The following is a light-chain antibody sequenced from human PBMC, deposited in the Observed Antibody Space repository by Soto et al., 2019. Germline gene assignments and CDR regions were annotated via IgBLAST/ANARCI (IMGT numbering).Light chain of an antibody. CDR3: QLHGSSPRLR. J-gene: IGKJ4*01. CDR2: GAS. V-gene: IGKV3-20*01. CDR1: QSVSSSY. Sequence: EIVLTQSPGTLSLSPGEKATLSCRASQSVSSSYLAWYQQKPGQAPRLLIYGASSRATGIPDRFSGSGSGTDFTLIISRLEPEDFAVYYCQLHGSSPRLRFGGGTKVEIK.